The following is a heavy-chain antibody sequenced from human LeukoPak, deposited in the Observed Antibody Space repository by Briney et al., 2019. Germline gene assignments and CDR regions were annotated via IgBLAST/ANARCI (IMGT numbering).Heavy chain of an antibody. J-gene: IGHJ3*01. CDR1: GYTLTELS. CDR2: FDPEDGET. Sequence: ASVKVSCKVSGYTLTELSMHWVRQAPGKGLEWMGGFDPEDGETIYAQKLQGRVTMTTDTSTSTAYMELRSLRSDDTAVYYCAAEIYGYNSECCSFDFWGPGTPVTVSS. V-gene: IGHV1-24*01. CDR3: AAEIYGYNSECCSFDF. D-gene: IGHD4-23*01.